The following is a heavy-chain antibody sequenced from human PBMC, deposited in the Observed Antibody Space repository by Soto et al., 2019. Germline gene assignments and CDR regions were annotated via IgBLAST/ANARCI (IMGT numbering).Heavy chain of an antibody. V-gene: IGHV3-21*01. Sequence: PGGSLRLSCAASGFTFSSYSMNWVRQAPGKGLEWVSSISSSSSYIYYADSVKGRFTISRDNAKNSLYLQMNSLRAEDTAVYYCARDPTTVTTFVVDYWGQGTLVTVSS. CDR2: ISSSSSYI. CDR1: GFTFSSYS. D-gene: IGHD4-4*01. J-gene: IGHJ4*02. CDR3: ARDPTTVTTFVVDY.